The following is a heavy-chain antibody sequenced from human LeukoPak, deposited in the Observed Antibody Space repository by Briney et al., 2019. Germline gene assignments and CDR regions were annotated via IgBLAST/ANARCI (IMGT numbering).Heavy chain of an antibody. J-gene: IGHJ4*02. CDR3: AKGRDVDTATDY. Sequence: GGSLRLSCAASGFTFSSYGMHWVRQAPAKGLEWVAFIRYDGSNKYYADSVKGRFTISRDNSKNTLYLQMNSLRAEDTAVYYCAKGRDVDTATDYWGQGTLVTVSS. CDR1: GFTFSSYG. V-gene: IGHV3-30*02. D-gene: IGHD5-18*01. CDR2: IRYDGSNK.